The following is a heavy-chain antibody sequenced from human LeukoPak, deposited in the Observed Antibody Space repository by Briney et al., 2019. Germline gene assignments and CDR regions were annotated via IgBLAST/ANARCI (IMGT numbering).Heavy chain of an antibody. J-gene: IGHJ3*02. CDR3: ARDGHRRYHYDSSGREDAFDI. CDR1: GYTFTGYY. D-gene: IGHD3-22*01. CDR2: INPNNGGT. Sequence: ASVKVSCKASGYTFTGYYMHWVRQAPGQGLEWMGWINPNNGGTNYAQKFQGRVTMTRDTSISLAYMELSRLRSDDTAVYYCARDGHRRYHYDSSGREDAFDIWGQGTMVTVSS. V-gene: IGHV1-2*02.